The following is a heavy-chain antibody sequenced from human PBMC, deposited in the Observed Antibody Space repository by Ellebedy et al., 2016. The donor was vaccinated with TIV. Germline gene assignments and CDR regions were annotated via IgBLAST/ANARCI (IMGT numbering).Heavy chain of an antibody. CDR2: INHSGST. CDR3: ARGDMVRGVDFRGYYYYYGMDV. V-gene: IGHV4-34*01. Sequence: MPSETLSLTCAVYGGSFSGYYWSWIRQPPGKGLEWIGEINHSGSTNYNPSLKSRVTVSVDTSKNQFSLKLSSVTAADTAVYYCARGDMVRGVDFRGYYYYYGMDVWGQGTTVTVSS. CDR1: GGSFSGYY. D-gene: IGHD3-10*01. J-gene: IGHJ6*02.